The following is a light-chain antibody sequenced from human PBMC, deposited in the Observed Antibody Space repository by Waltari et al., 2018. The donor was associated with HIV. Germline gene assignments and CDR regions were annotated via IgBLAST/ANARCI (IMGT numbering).Light chain of an antibody. J-gene: IGKJ3*01. CDR1: QNVGNY. Sequence: EVVLTQSPGTLSLSPGQRATLSCRASQNVGNYLAWYQQRHGQAPRLLIYDASRTATDTPGRFSGSGSGTDFTLTISRLEPEDFAVYYCQQRGSWPLSFGPGTRV. V-gene: IGKV3-11*01. CDR3: QQRGSWPLS. CDR2: DAS.